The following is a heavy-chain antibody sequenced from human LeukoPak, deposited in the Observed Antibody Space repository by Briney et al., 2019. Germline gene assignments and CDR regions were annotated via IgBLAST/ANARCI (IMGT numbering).Heavy chain of an antibody. D-gene: IGHD3-16*01. Sequence: PSETLSLTCTVSGGSISSYYWSWIRQPPGKGLEWIGYIYYSGSTNYNPSLKSRVTISVDTSKNQFSLKLSSVTAADTAVYYCAREPRGIGAPYYYYFMDVWGKGTTVTVSS. J-gene: IGHJ6*03. CDR3: AREPRGIGAPYYYYFMDV. CDR1: GGSISSYY. V-gene: IGHV4-59*01. CDR2: IYYSGST.